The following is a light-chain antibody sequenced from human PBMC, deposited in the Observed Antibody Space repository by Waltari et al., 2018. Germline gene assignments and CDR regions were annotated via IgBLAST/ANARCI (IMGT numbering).Light chain of an antibody. CDR1: QATSGW. J-gene: IGKJ4*01. V-gene: IGKV1-12*01. CDR2: GAS. Sequence: DIQMTPSPSSASASVGDRVTNTCRASQATSGWLAWYQQKPGSAPKLLIYGASSFQSVVPSMFSGSGSGTDFTLTISILQPEDFATYYCPLATSLPLTFGGGTKVEIK. CDR3: PLATSLPLT.